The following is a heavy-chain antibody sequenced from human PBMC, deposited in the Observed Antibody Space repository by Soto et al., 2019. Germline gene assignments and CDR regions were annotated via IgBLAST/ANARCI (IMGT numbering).Heavy chain of an antibody. CDR2: ITGSGGST. Sequence: GGSLRLSCAASGFTFGTYAMNWVRQAPGKGLEWVSGITGSGGSTYYADSVKGRFTISRDSSKNTLYLQMNSLRGDDTAVYYCAKDRSVDTRDWFDPWGQGTLVTVSS. CDR3: AKDRSVDTRDWFDP. V-gene: IGHV3-23*01. D-gene: IGHD5-18*01. CDR1: GFTFGTYA. J-gene: IGHJ5*02.